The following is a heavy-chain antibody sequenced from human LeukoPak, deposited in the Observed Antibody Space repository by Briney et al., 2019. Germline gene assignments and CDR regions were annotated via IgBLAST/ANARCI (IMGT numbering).Heavy chain of an antibody. V-gene: IGHV1-2*02. Sequence: GASVKVSCKASGYTFTGYYMHWVRQAPGQGLEWMGWINPNSGGTNCAQKFQGRVTMTRDTSISTAYMELSRLRSDDTAVYYCARDTVAVAVTGENDYWGQGTLVTVSS. J-gene: IGHJ4*02. CDR3: ARDTVAVAVTGENDY. D-gene: IGHD6-13*01. CDR1: GYTFTGYY. CDR2: INPNSGGT.